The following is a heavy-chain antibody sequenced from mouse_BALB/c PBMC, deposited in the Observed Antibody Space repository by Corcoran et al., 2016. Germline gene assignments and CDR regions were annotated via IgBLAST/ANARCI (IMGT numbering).Heavy chain of an antibody. V-gene: IGHV1S136*01. CDR1: GYTFTSYV. J-gene: IGHJ4*01. Sequence: EVQLQQSGPELVKPGASVKMSCKASGYTFTSYVMHWVKQKPGQGLEWIGYINPYNDGTKYNEKFKGKATLTSDKSSSTAYMELSSLTSEDSAVYYWARYAAGYVYYYAMDYWGQGTSVTVSS. CDR3: ARYAAGYVYYYAMDY. D-gene: IGHD2-2*01. CDR2: INPYNDGT.